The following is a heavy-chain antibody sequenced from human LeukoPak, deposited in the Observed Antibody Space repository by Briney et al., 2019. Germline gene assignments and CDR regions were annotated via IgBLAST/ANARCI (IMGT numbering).Heavy chain of an antibody. J-gene: IGHJ4*02. CDR1: GYTFISYG. D-gene: IGHD2-2*01. V-gene: IGHV1-18*01. CDR3: ARVHCSSTSCYGPSGY. Sequence: ASVKVSCKASGYTFISYGISWVRQAPGQGLEWMGWISAYNGNTNYAQKLQGRVTMTTDTSTSTAYMELRSLRSDDTAVYYCARVHCSSTSCYGPSGYWGQGILVTVSS. CDR2: ISAYNGNT.